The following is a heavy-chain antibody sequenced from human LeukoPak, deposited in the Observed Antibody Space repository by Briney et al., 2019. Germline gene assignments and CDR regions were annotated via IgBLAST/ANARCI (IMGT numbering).Heavy chain of an antibody. Sequence: GGSLRLSCAAPGFTFSSYAMSWVRQAPGKGLEWVSAISGSGGSTYYADSVKGRFTISRDNSKSTLYLQMNSLRAEDTAVYYCAKAVVVVAATFFDYWGQGTLVTVSS. CDR2: ISGSGGST. V-gene: IGHV3-23*01. J-gene: IGHJ4*02. CDR3: AKAVVVVAATFFDY. D-gene: IGHD2-15*01. CDR1: GFTFSSYA.